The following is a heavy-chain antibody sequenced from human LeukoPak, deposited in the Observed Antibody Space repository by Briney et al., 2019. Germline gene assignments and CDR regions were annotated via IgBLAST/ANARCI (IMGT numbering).Heavy chain of an antibody. J-gene: IGHJ4*02. Sequence: PSETLSLTRTVSGGSISSYYWSWIRQPPRKGLPWIGYMYYSGTTNYNRSLKSRVTISVDTSKNQFSLKLSAVTAADTAVYYCARGVYIAAAQYGYWGQGTLVTVSS. V-gene: IGHV4-59*01. D-gene: IGHD6-13*01. CDR1: GGSISSYY. CDR3: ARGVYIAAAQYGY. CDR2: MYYSGTT.